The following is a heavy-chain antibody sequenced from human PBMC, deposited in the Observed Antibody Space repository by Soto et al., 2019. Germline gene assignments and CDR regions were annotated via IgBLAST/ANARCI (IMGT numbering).Heavy chain of an antibody. CDR2: INHSGST. J-gene: IGHJ5*02. CDR1: CGSFSGYY. CDR3: ARGLIAAAARAYNWFDP. Sequence: SETLSLTCAVYCGSFSGYYWSWIRQPPGKGLEWIGEINHSGSTNYNPSLKSRVTISVDTSKNQFSLKLSSVTAADTAVYYCARGLIAAAARAYNWFDPWGQGTLVTVSS. V-gene: IGHV4-34*01. D-gene: IGHD6-13*01.